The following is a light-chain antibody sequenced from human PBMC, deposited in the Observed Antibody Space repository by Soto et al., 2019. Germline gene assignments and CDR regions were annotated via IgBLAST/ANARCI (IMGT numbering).Light chain of an antibody. CDR2: EVS. CDR3: SSYTSSSTPYV. Sequence: QSALTQPASVSGSPGQSISISCTGTSSDVGGYNSVSWYQQHPGKARKLMIYEVSTRPSGVSNRFSGSKSGNTASLTISGLQAEDEADYYCSSYTSSSTPYVFGIGTKVTVL. CDR1: SSDVGGYNS. V-gene: IGLV2-14*01. J-gene: IGLJ1*01.